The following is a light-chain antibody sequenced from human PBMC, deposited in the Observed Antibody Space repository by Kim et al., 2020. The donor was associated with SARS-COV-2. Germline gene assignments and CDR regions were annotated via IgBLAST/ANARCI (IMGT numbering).Light chain of an antibody. CDR3: QQYNSYSPT. CDR2: DAS. J-gene: IGKJ4*01. Sequence: QMTQSPSTLSASIGDRVTITCRASQSISAWLAWYQQKPGKAPNLLIYDASSLQSGVPSRFSGSGSGTEFTLTISSLQPDDFATYYCQQYNSYSPTFGGGTRVEI. V-gene: IGKV1-5*01. CDR1: QSISAW.